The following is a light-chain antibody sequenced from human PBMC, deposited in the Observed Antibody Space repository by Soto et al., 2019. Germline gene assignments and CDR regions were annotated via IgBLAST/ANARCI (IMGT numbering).Light chain of an antibody. CDR2: EVT. Sequence: QSVLTQPPSASGSPGQSVTISCTGTGSDVGGYNYVSWYQQHPGKVPKLMIYEVTKRPSGVPDRFSGSKSGNTASLTVPGLQAEDEADYYCSSYTSSSTYVFGTGTKVTVL. CDR3: SSYTSSSTYV. J-gene: IGLJ1*01. CDR1: GSDVGGYNY. V-gene: IGLV2-8*01.